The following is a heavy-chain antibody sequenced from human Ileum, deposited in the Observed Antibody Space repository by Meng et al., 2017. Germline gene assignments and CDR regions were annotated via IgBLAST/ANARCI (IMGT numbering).Heavy chain of an antibody. D-gene: IGHD2-2*03. Sequence: VQLQESGPGLVKSSQTLSLTCTVSGGSISSGDYYWSWIRQPPGKGLEWIGYIFDTGPPSYSPPLRSRLSISMDTSKNQFSLRLTSVTAADTAVYYCTASLDGSRFDPWGQGTLVTVSS. CDR1: GGSISSGDYY. V-gene: IGHV4-30-4*01. CDR3: TASLDGSRFDP. J-gene: IGHJ5*02. CDR2: IFDTGPP.